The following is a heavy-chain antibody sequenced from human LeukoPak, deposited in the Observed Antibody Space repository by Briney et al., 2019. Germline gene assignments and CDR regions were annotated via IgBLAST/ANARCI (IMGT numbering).Heavy chain of an antibody. D-gene: IGHD6-13*01. J-gene: IGHJ3*02. Sequence: PSETLSLTCAVSGGSISRARWWNWVRQPPGKGLEWIGGISHNGSTIYNMSLKSRVTISLDRSTNQVSLKLSSVTAADTAMYYCARVGQQLARHAFDIWGQGTMVTVSS. V-gene: IGHV4-4*02. CDR1: GGSISRARW. CDR2: ISHNGST. CDR3: ARVGQQLARHAFDI.